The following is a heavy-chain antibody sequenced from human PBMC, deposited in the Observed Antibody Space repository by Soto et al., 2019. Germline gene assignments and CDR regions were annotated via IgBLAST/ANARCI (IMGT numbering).Heavy chain of an antibody. J-gene: IGHJ1*01. V-gene: IGHV3-23*01. CDR2: ISGSGGST. D-gene: IGHD1-26*01. CDR3: AKGEWEQHSGFKH. CDR1: GFTFSSYA. Sequence: EVQLLESGGGLVQPGGSLRLSCAASGFTFSSYAMSWVRQAPGKGLEWVSAISGSGGSTYYADSVKGRFTISGDNSKNTLYLQMNNLRAEDTAVYYCAKGEWEQHSGFKHWGQGTLVTVSS.